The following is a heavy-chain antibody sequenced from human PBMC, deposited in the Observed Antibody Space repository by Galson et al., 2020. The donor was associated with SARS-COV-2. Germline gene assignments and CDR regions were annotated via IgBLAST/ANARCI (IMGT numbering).Heavy chain of an antibody. V-gene: IGHV3-74*01. CDR3: AKDHGSAVAYNWFDP. CDR1: GFTFSTYW. Sequence: TGGSLRLSCAASGFTFSTYWIHWVRQAPGKGLVWVSRINSDGSTTNYADSVKGRFTISRDNAKNTLYLQMNSLRAEDTAVYYCAKDHGSAVAYNWFDPWGQGTLVTVSS. CDR2: INSDGSTT. D-gene: IGHD6-19*01. J-gene: IGHJ5*02.